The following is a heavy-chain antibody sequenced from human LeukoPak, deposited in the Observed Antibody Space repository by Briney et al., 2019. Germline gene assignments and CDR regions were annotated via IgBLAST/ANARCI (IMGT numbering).Heavy chain of an antibody. CDR3: ASQMTISDY. D-gene: IGHD3-3*01. V-gene: IGHV3-21*01. CDR2: ISSSSSSI. CDR1: GFTFSSYT. Sequence: GGSLRLSCAASGFTFSSYTMNWVRQAPGKGLEWVSSISSSSSSIYYADSVKGRFTISRDNAKNSLYLQMNSLRAEDTAVYYCASQMTISDYWGQGTLVTVSS. J-gene: IGHJ4*02.